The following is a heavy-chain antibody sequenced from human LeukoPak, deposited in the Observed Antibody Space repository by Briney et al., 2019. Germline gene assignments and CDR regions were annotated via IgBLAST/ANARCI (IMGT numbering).Heavy chain of an antibody. J-gene: IGHJ6*03. CDR3: ARHVGYYSGGSCYSDYYYYYYMDV. Sequence: GESLKISCKGSGYSFTSYWIGWVRQMPGKGLEWMGIIYPGDSDTRYSPSFQGQVTISADKSISTAYLQWSSLKATDTAMYYCARHVGYYSGGSCYSDYYYYYYMDVWGKGTTVTVSS. D-gene: IGHD2-15*01. V-gene: IGHV5-51*01. CDR1: GYSFTSYW. CDR2: IYPGDSDT.